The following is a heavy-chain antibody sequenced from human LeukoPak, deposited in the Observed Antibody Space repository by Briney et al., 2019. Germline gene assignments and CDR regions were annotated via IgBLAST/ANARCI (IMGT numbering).Heavy chain of an antibody. CDR3: ARGAPDTAMGSFDY. D-gene: IGHD5-18*01. CDR1: GGSISSYY. J-gene: IGHJ4*02. CDR2: IYYSGSP. V-gene: IGHV4-59*01. Sequence: SETLSLTCTVSGGSISSYYWSWIRQPPGKGLEWIGYIYYSGSPIYNPSLKSRVTISVDTSKNQFSLKLSSVTTADTAVYFCARGAPDTAMGSFDYWGQGTLVTVSS.